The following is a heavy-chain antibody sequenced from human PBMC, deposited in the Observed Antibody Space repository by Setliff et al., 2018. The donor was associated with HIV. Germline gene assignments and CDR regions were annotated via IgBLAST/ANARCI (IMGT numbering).Heavy chain of an antibody. CDR2: IYYSGRT. CDR1: GGSVSSGSYY. V-gene: IGHV4-61*01. CDR3: ARGLMSYNFWGGRNDYHYMDV. Sequence: PSETLSLTCTVSGGSVSSGSYYWSWIRQPPGKGLEWIGCIYYSGRTTYNSSLKSRVTISLDTSKKQFSLKLNSVTAADTAVYYCARGLMSYNFWGGRNDYHYMDVWGKVTTVTVSS. D-gene: IGHD3-3*01. J-gene: IGHJ6*03.